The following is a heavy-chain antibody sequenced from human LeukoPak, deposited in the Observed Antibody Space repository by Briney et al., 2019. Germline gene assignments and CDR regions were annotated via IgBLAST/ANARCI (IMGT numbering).Heavy chain of an antibody. V-gene: IGHV4-59*01. D-gene: IGHD6-13*01. CDR3: ARGMVGSSSWYGNWFDP. CDR1: GGSISGYY. Sequence: SETLSLTCTVSGGSISGYYWSWIRQPPGKGLEWIGYIYYSGSTNYNPSLKSRVTISVDTSKNQFSLKLSSVTAADTAVYYCARGMVGSSSWYGNWFDPWGQGTLVTVSS. CDR2: IYYSGST. J-gene: IGHJ5*02.